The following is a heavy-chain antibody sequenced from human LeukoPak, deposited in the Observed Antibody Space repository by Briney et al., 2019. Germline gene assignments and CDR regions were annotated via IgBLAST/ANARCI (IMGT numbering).Heavy chain of an antibody. V-gene: IGHV3-21*01. CDR1: GFTFSSYS. CDR3: ARGYCSGGSCYSYYYYNYMDV. D-gene: IGHD2-15*01. CDR2: ISSSSRYI. J-gene: IGHJ6*03. Sequence: GGSLRLSCAASGFTFSSYSMNWVRQAPGKGLEWVSSISSSSRYIYYADSMKGRFTISRDNAKNSLYLQMNSLRAEDTAVYYCARGYCSGGSCYSYYYYNYMDVWGKGTTVTVSS.